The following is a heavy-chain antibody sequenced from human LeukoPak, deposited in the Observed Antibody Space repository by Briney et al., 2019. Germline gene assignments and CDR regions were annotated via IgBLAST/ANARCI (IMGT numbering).Heavy chain of an antibody. J-gene: IGHJ4*02. CDR2: IEQDGSEK. CDR1: GFTFSSYW. CDR3: ASGPDYFDS. V-gene: IGHV3-7*01. Sequence: PGGSLRLSCAASGFTFSSYWMSWVRQAPGKGLEWVANIEQDGSEKYYVDSVKGRFTISRDNSKNTLYLQMNSLRAEDTAVYYCASGPDYFDSWGQGTLVTVSS.